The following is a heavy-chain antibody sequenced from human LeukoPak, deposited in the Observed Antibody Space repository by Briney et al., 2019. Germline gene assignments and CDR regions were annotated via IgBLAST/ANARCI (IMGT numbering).Heavy chain of an antibody. Sequence: PGGSLRLSCAASGFTFSSYSMSWVRQAPGKGLEWVATIKPDGSEKYYVDSVKGRFTISRDNAKNLLFLQMNTLRAEDTAVYYCPRGGIVGATPLFLYWGQGTLVTVSS. CDR3: PRGGIVGATPLFLY. CDR1: GFTFSSYS. V-gene: IGHV3-7*01. J-gene: IGHJ4*02. CDR2: IKPDGSEK. D-gene: IGHD1-26*01.